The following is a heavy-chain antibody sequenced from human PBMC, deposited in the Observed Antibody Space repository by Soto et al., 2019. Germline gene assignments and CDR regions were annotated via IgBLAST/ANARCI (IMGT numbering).Heavy chain of an antibody. CDR1: GGSFSGYY. Sequence: NPSETLSLTCAVYGGSFSGYYWRWIRQPPGKGLEWIGEINHSGSTNYNPSLKSRVTISVDTSKNQFSLKLSSVTAADTAVYYCARGREELLWFGRNYYYYMDVWGKGTTVTVSS. CDR2: INHSGST. V-gene: IGHV4-34*01. D-gene: IGHD3-10*01. CDR3: ARGREELLWFGRNYYYYMDV. J-gene: IGHJ6*03.